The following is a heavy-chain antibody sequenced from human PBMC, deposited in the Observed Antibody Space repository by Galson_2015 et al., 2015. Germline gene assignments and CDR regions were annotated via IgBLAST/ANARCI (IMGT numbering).Heavy chain of an antibody. Sequence: SLRLSCAASGFTFSSYELNWVRQAPGKGLEWLSYISSTASTIYYADSLKGRFTISRDNAKNSLYLQMNSLRAEDTAVYYRARDRRDTGGPDALDIWGQGTVVTVSA. D-gene: IGHD5-18*01. CDR3: ARDRRDTGGPDALDI. CDR2: ISSTASTI. J-gene: IGHJ3*02. CDR1: GFTFSSYE. V-gene: IGHV3-48*03.